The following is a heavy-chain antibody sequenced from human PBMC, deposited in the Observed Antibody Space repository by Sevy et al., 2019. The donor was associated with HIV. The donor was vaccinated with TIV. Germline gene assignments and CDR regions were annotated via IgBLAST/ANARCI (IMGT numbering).Heavy chain of an antibody. J-gene: IGHJ5*02. D-gene: IGHD6-19*01. CDR2: LNGDGSSA. V-gene: IGHV3-74*01. Sequence: GGSLRLSCAASGFTFSIYTMSWVRQAPGKGLEWVSRLNGDGSSASYADFVKGRFTISRDNGKNTVYLQISSLTADDTAVYYCTRGRSGTYGWFDPWGQGTLVTVSS. CDR3: TRGRSGTYGWFDP. CDR1: GFTFSIYT.